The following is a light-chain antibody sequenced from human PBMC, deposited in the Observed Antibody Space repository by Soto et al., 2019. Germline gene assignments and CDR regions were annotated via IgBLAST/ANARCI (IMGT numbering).Light chain of an antibody. CDR3: QHYNSYSEA. CDR2: DAS. J-gene: IGKJ1*01. CDR1: QNINNW. V-gene: IGKV1-5*01. Sequence: GDRVTITCRASQNINNWIAWYQQKPGKAPKFLIYDASTLESGVPSRFSGSGFGTEFSLTISSLQPDDFESDYCQHYNSYSEAFGQGTKVDIK.